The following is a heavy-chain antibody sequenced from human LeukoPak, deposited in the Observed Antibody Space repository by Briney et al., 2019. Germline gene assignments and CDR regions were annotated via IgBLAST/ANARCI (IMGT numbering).Heavy chain of an antibody. CDR1: GFTFSGSA. Sequence: GGSLRLSCAASGFTFSGSAMHWVRQASGKGLEWVGRIRSKVNSYATAYAASVKGRFTISRDDSRNTAYLQMNSLKTEDTAVYYCTRRDNDYSDLGYYYYYMDVWGKGTTVTGSS. J-gene: IGHJ6*03. CDR2: IRSKVNSYAT. CDR3: TRRDNDYSDLGYYYYYMDV. V-gene: IGHV3-73*01. D-gene: IGHD4-17*01.